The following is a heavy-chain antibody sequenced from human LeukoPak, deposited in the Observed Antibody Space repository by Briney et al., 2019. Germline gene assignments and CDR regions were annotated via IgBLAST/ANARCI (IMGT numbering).Heavy chain of an antibody. D-gene: IGHD3-10*01. V-gene: IGHV4-59*01. J-gene: IGHJ5*02. CDR1: GCSISSYS. Sequence: PSETLSPTFTAPGCSISSYSWSWFPQPPGKGLGWFGYIYYSGNTNYNPTLRSRVTISVDTSKNQFSLKLSSVTAADTAVYYCARETYYYGGWFDPWGQGTLVTVSS. CDR3: ARETYYYGGWFDP. CDR2: IYYSGNT.